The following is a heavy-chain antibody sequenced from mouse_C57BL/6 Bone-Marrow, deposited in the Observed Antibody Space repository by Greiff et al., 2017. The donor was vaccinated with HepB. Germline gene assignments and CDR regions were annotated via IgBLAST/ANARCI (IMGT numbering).Heavy chain of an antibody. D-gene: IGHD1-1*01. CDR1: GYTFTDYY. CDR3: ARPEDIITTVVEGYYFDY. J-gene: IGHJ2*01. V-gene: IGHV1-75*01. Sequence: QVQLQQSGPELVKPGASVKISCKASGYTFTDYYINWVKQRPGQGLEWIGWIFPGSGSTYYNEKFKGKATLTVDKSSSTAYMLLSSLTSEDSAVYFCARPEDIITTVVEGYYFDYWGQGTTLTVSS. CDR2: IFPGSGST.